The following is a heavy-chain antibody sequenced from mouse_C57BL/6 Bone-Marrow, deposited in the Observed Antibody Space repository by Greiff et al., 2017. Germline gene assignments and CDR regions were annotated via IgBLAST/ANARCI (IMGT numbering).Heavy chain of an antibody. D-gene: IGHD4-1*01. CDR2: IRNKANNHAT. CDR3: TELTAYYYYAMDY. J-gene: IGHJ4*01. V-gene: IGHV6-6*01. CDR1: GFTFSDAW. Sequence: EVMLVESGGGLVQPGGSMKLSCAASGFTFSDAWMDWVRQSPEKGLEWVAEIRNKANNHATYYAESVKGRFTISRDDSKSSVYLQMNSLRAEDTGIYYCTELTAYYYYAMDYGGQGTSVTVSS.